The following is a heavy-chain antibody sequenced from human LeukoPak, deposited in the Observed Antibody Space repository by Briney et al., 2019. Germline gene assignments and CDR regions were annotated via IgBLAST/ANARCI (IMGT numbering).Heavy chain of an antibody. CDR3: AKIAFGGTIITGGGYFDY. CDR2: IYYSGGT. Sequence: PSETLSLTCTVSGGSISSYYWSWIRQPPGKGLEWIGYIYYSGGTNYNPSLKSRVTISVDTSKNQFSLKLSSLTAADTAAYYCAKIAFGGTIITGGGYFDYWGRGILVTVSS. CDR1: GGSISSYY. J-gene: IGHJ4*02. V-gene: IGHV4-59*01. D-gene: IGHD3-16*01.